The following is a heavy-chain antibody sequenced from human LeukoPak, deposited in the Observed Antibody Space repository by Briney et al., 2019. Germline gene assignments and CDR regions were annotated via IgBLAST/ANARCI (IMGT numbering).Heavy chain of an antibody. D-gene: IGHD1-26*01. V-gene: IGHV3-73*01. CDR1: GFTFSNAW. CDR2: IRSKADSYAT. J-gene: IGHJ4*02. Sequence: GGSLRLSCVVSGFTFSNAWMSWVRQAPGKGLEWVGHIRSKADSYATVYAASVKGRFTITRDDSENTAYLQMNSLKTEDTAVYYCATFPSGSWSAYWGQGTLVTVSS. CDR3: ATFPSGSWSAY.